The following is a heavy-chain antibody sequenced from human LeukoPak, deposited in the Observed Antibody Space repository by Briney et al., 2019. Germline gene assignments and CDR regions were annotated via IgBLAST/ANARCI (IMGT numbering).Heavy chain of an antibody. J-gene: IGHJ4*02. CDR1: GFTFSNAW. CDR3: TTHQNRFGEFHFDY. Sequence: GGSLRLSCAVSGFTFSNAWMSWVRQAPGKGLEWVGRIKSKTDDCATDYAAPVKGRFTISRDDSKNTLYLQMNSLKTEGTAVYYCTTHQNRFGEFHFDYWGQGTLVTVSS. V-gene: IGHV3-15*01. D-gene: IGHD3-10*01. CDR2: IKSKTDDCAT.